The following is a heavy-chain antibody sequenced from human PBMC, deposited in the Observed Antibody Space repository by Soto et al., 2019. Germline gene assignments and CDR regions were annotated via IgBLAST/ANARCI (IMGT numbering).Heavy chain of an antibody. J-gene: IGHJ4*02. V-gene: IGHV4-31*03. Sequence: SETLSLTCTVSGGSIISGGYYWSWIRQHPGKGLEWIGYIYYSGSTYYNPSLKSRVTISVDTSKNQFSLKLSSVTAADTAVYYCARVARCTNGVCYYYFDYWGQGTLVTVSS. CDR2: IYYSGST. CDR3: ARVARCTNGVCYYYFDY. CDR1: GGSIISGGYY. D-gene: IGHD2-8*01.